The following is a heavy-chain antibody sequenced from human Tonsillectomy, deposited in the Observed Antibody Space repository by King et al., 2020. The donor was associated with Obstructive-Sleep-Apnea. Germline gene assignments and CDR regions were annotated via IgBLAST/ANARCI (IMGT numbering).Heavy chain of an antibody. D-gene: IGHD2-15*01. CDR2: ISVYNGKT. Sequence: QLVQSGGEVKKPGASVKVSCQASGYTFTSYGISWVRQAPGQGLEWMGWISVYNGKTNYAQNLQGRVTMTTDTSTRTAYMELRTLRSDDTAVYYCARVTGTYCSGGSCSLSYWGQGTLVTVSS. CDR3: ARVTGTYCSGGSCSLSY. CDR1: GYTFTSYG. J-gene: IGHJ4*02. V-gene: IGHV1-18*04.